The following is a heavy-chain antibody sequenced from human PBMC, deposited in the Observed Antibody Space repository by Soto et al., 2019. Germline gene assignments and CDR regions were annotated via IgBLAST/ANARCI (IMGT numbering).Heavy chain of an antibody. Sequence: SQTLSLTCAISGDSVSSNSAAWNWIRQSPSRGLEWLGRTYYRSKWYNDYAVSVKSRITINPDTSKNQFSLQLNSVTPEDTAVYYCARDLLGGTEYYYYYYGMDVWGQGTMVTVFS. CDR1: GDSVSSNSAA. V-gene: IGHV6-1*01. D-gene: IGHD1-1*01. CDR3: ARDLLGGTEYYYYYYGMDV. CDR2: TYYRSKWYN. J-gene: IGHJ6*02.